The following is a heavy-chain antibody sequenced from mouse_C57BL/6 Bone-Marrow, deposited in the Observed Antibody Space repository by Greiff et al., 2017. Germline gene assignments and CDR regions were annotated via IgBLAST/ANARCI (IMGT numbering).Heavy chain of an antibody. CDR2: ILPGSGST. Sequence: QVQLQQSGAELMKPGASVKLSCKAPGYTFTGYWIAWVKQRPGHGLEWFGEILPGSGSTNYNEKFKGKVTFTADTSDNTDYMQLSSLKTEDSAIYYCARDSCYSCAYWGQGTLVTVSA. CDR3: ARDSCYSCAY. CDR1: GYTFTGYW. D-gene: IGHD1-1*01. J-gene: IGHJ3*01. V-gene: IGHV1-9*01.